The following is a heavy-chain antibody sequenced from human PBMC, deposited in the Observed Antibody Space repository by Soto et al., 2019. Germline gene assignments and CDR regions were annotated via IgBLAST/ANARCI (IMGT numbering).Heavy chain of an antibody. V-gene: IGHV2-5*01. CDR3: AHKGPDYYAINV. CDR1: GFSLSTSGVG. CDR2: IYWNDDK. J-gene: IGHJ6*02. Sequence: SGPTLVNPTQTLTLTCTFSGFSLSTSGVGVGWIRQPPGKALEWLALIYWNDDKRYSPSLKSRLTITKDASKSQVVLTMANMDPVDTATYYCAHKGPDYYAINVWGQGTTVTVSS.